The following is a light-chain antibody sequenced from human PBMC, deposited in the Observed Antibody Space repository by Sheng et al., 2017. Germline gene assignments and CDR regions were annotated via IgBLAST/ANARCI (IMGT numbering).Light chain of an antibody. Sequence: EIVLTQSPATLSLSPGERATLSCRASQSVSSYLAWYQQKPGQAPRLLMYDASNRATGIPARFSGSGSGTDFTLKISRVEAEDVGIYYCMQTTQFPFSFGQGTKLEIK. CDR3: MQTTQFPFS. J-gene: IGKJ2*03. V-gene: IGKV3-11*01. CDR2: DAS. CDR1: QSVSSY.